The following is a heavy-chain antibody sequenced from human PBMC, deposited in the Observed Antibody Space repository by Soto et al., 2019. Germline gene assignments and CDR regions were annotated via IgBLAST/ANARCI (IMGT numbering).Heavy chain of an antibody. J-gene: IGHJ5*02. Sequence: ASETLSLTCTVSGGSISSSSYYWGWIRQPPGKGLEWIGSIYYSGSTYYNPSLKSRVTISVDTSKNQFSLKLSSVTAADTAVYYCARRLLSPHFYPTVAGNWFDHWGQGTLVTVSS. CDR3: ARRLLSPHFYPTVAGNWFDH. CDR1: GGSISSSSYY. D-gene: IGHD5-12*01. CDR2: IYYSGST. V-gene: IGHV4-39*01.